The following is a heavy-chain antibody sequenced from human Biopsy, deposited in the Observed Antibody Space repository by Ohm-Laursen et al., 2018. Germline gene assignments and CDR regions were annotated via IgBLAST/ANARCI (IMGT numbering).Heavy chain of an antibody. V-gene: IGHV4-4*07. J-gene: IGHJ3*02. CDR3: ARDYGLELGGLEAFDI. CDR2: IYTSGSS. CDR1: GGSLSNYY. D-gene: IGHD1-7*01. Sequence: TLSLTCTVSGGSLSNYYWSWIRQPAGKGLEWIGRIYTSGSSNKNPSLMSRVTMSVDTSKKQFSLKVYSVTAADTAVYYCARDYGLELGGLEAFDIWGQGTMVTVSS.